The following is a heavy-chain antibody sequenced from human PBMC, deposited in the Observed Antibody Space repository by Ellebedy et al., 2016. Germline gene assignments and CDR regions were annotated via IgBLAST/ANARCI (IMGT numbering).Heavy chain of an antibody. CDR3: ATNEGDYCTGGSCYPN. D-gene: IGHD2-15*01. CDR2: IRGSGAST. V-gene: IGHV3-23*01. J-gene: IGHJ4*02. CDR1: GFTFSNYA. Sequence: GESLKISXAVSGFTFSNYAMSWVRHAPGKGLEWVSSIRGSGASTFYADSVKGRFTISRDNSKNTLFLQMISLRAEDTAVYYCATNEGDYCTGGSCYPNWGQGTLVTVSS.